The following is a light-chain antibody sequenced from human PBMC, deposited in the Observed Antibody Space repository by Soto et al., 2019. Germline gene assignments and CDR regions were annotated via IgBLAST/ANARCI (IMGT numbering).Light chain of an antibody. V-gene: IGKV1-39*01. CDR2: GVS. CDR3: QQSYTAPSIT. J-gene: IGKJ5*01. CDR1: QSISRS. Sequence: DIQMTPSPSSLSASVGEKVTITCRASQSISRSLKWYQQKSGKAPNLLIYGVSRLQGGVPSRFSGSGSGTDFTLSISSLQPEDFATYYCQQSYTAPSITFGQGTRLEIK.